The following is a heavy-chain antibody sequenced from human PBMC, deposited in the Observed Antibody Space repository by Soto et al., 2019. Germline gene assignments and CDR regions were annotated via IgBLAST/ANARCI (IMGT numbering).Heavy chain of an antibody. J-gene: IGHJ4*02. CDR3: SRLVGATSSFDY. CDR2: ISYGGATT. V-gene: IGHV3-23*01. CDR1: EFTFSNYA. D-gene: IGHD1-26*01. Sequence: GGSLRLSCAASEFTFSNYAMSWVRQAPGKGLEWVSAISYGGATTYYADSVKGRFTISRDNSKNTLYLQMNSLKTEDTAVYYCSRLVGATSSFDYWGQGTLVTVSS.